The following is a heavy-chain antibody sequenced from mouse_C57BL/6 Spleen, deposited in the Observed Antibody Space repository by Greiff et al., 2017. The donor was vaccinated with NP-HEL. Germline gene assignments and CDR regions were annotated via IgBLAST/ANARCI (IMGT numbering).Heavy chain of an antibody. J-gene: IGHJ1*01. D-gene: IGHD2-1*01. CDR1: GYTFTSYT. CDR3: ARSGGNYWYFDV. CDR2: INPSSGYT. Sequence: VKLVESGAELARPGASVKMSCKASGYTFTSYTMHWVKQRPGQGLEWIGYINPSSGYTKYNQKFKDKATLTADKSSSTAYMQLSSLTSEDSAVYYCARSGGNYWYFDVWGPGTTVTVSS. V-gene: IGHV1-4*01.